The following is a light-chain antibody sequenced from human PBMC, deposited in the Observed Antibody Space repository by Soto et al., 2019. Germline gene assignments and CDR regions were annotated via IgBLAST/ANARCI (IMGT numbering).Light chain of an antibody. V-gene: IGKV3-20*01. CDR2: GAS. J-gene: IGKJ1*01. CDR3: QQYGNSPRT. CDR1: QSVRNSY. Sequence: EIVLTQSPGTLSLSPGERATLSCRASQSVRNSYLAWYQEKPGQAPRLLIYGASSRATGIPDRFSGSGSGTDFTLTISSLEPEDLAVYYCQQYGNSPRTFGQGTKVEIK.